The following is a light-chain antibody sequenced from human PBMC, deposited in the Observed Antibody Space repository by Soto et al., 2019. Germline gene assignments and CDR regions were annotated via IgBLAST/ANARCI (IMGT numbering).Light chain of an antibody. Sequence: DIQMTQSQSTLSASVRDRVTITCRASQSISSWLAWYQQKPGKAPKLLIYKASSLESGVPSRFSGSGSGTEFTLTISSLQPDDFATYYCQQYNSRCTFGQGTKVEIK. CDR3: QQYNSRCT. CDR2: KAS. CDR1: QSISSW. V-gene: IGKV1-5*03. J-gene: IGKJ1*01.